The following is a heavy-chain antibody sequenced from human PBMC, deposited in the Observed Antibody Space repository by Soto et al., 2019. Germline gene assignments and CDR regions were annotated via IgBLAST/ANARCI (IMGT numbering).Heavy chain of an antibody. Sequence: VPLLQSGGEVKKPGASVKVSCETSGYIFTNYAINWVRQAPGKGLEWMGWISAYNGDTKYAQRFKGRLTVTTDPSTTTAYMELGSLRSDDTAVYYCARDGRAFSIFGETMDVWGQGTTVTVSS. D-gene: IGHD3-3*01. V-gene: IGHV1-18*01. J-gene: IGHJ6*02. CDR1: GYIFTNYA. CDR3: ARDGRAFSIFGETMDV. CDR2: ISAYNGDT.